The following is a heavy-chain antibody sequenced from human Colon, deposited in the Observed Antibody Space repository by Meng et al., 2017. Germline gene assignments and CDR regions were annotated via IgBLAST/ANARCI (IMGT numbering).Heavy chain of an antibody. V-gene: IGHV4-31*01. J-gene: IGHJ4*02. Sequence: VQLQESGTGLVKPSQTLSLTCTVSGGSSSTGGYYWSWIRQLPGKGLEWIGYIYYSGSTYYNPSLRSLVSISVDTSKNQFSLRLTSVTAADTAVYYCARVRRSGDDFDYWGQGTLVTVSS. D-gene: IGHD1-26*01. CDR3: ARVRRSGDDFDY. CDR1: GGSSSTGGYY. CDR2: IYYSGST.